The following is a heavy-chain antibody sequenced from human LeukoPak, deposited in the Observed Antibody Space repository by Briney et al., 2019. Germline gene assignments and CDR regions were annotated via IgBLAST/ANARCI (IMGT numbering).Heavy chain of an antibody. V-gene: IGHV3-30*02. Sequence: GGSLRLSCAASGFTFSSYGMHWVRQAPGKGLEWVAFIRYDGSNKYYADSVKGRFTISRDNSKNTLYLQMNSLRSEDTAVYYCARASTYCTNGVCYNSEGPPFDYWGQGTLVTVSS. CDR2: IRYDGSNK. J-gene: IGHJ4*02. CDR1: GFTFSSYG. CDR3: ARASTYCTNGVCYNSEGPPFDY. D-gene: IGHD2-8*01.